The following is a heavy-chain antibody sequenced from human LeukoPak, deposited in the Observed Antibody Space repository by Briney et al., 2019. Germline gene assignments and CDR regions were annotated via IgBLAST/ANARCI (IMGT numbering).Heavy chain of an antibody. CDR2: INHSGST. CDR1: GGSFSGYY. Sequence: SETLSLTCAVYGGSFSGYYWSWIRQPPGKGLEWIGEINHSGSTNYNPSLKNRVTISVDTSKNQFSLKLSSVTAADTAVYYCARRVRIAAAYNWFDPWGQGTLVTVSS. J-gene: IGHJ5*02. D-gene: IGHD6-13*01. CDR3: ARRVRIAAAYNWFDP. V-gene: IGHV4-34*01.